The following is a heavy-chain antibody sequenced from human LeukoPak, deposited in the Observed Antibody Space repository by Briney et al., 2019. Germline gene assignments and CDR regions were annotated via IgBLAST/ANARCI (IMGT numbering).Heavy chain of an antibody. D-gene: IGHD4-23*01. Sequence: ASVKVSCKASGYTFTNYGITWVRQAPGQGLEWMGWISAYNGITNYAQKLQGRVTLTTGTSTSTAYMELRSLRSDDTAVYYCARYPYGGNDDYWGQGTLVTVSS. V-gene: IGHV1-18*01. CDR1: GYTFTNYG. CDR3: ARYPYGGNDDY. CDR2: ISAYNGIT. J-gene: IGHJ4*02.